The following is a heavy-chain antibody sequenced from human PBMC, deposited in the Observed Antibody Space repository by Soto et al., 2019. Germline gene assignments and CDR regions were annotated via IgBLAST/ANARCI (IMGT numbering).Heavy chain of an antibody. V-gene: IGHV3-23*01. CDR3: AKDGSYYDFDY. Sequence: PSGCLRLSCEDSGCPFSSYGVTWVRQAPGKGLEWVSTIFAGGTTLYADSVKGRFTISRDNSQNTLYLQMTRLKADDTAVYYCAKDGSYYDFDYWGQGTQVNGSS. CDR1: GCPFSSYG. CDR2: IFAGGTT. D-gene: IGHD3-10*01. J-gene: IGHJ4*02.